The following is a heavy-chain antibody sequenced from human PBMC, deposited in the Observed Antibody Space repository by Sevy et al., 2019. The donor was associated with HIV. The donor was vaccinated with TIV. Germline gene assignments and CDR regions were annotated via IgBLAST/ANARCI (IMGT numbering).Heavy chain of an antibody. CDR2: IYYRGTT. CDR1: GGSISSGDYY. Sequence: SETLSLTCTVSGGSISSGDYYWSWIRQPPGKGLEWMGYIYYRGTTYYNPSLKSPVTISVDTSKNQFSLKLSSVTAADTAVYYCAIELRMGYCSGGSCFSWFDPWGQGTLVTVSS. CDR3: AIELRMGYCSGGSCFSWFDP. V-gene: IGHV4-30-4*01. D-gene: IGHD2-15*01. J-gene: IGHJ5*02.